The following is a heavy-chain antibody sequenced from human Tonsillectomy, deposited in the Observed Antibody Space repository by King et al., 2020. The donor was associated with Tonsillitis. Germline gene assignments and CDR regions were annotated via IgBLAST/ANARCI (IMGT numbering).Heavy chain of an antibody. CDR2: IRSKAYGGTT. CDR1: GFTFGDYA. V-gene: IGHV3-49*04. J-gene: IGHJ4*02. CDR3: TGITYYDFWSGYYVGY. Sequence: VQLVESGGGLVQPGRSLRLSCTASGFTFGDYAMSWVRQAPGKGLEWVGFIRSKAYGGTTEYAASVKGRFTISRDDSKSIAYLQMNSLKTEDTAVYYCTGITYYDFWSGYYVGYWGQGTLVTVSS. D-gene: IGHD3-3*01.